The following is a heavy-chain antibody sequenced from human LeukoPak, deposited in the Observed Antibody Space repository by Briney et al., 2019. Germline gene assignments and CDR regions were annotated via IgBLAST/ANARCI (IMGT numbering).Heavy chain of an antibody. Sequence: SETLSLTSTVSGGSISSGDYYWSWIRQPPGKGREWIGYIYYSGRTYYNPSLKSRVTISVDTSKNQFSLKLSSVTAADTAVYYCARDLIVGATRDAFDIWGQGTMVTVSS. CDR3: ARDLIVGATRDAFDI. CDR1: GGSISSGDYY. J-gene: IGHJ3*02. CDR2: IYYSGRT. D-gene: IGHD1-26*01. V-gene: IGHV4-30-4*08.